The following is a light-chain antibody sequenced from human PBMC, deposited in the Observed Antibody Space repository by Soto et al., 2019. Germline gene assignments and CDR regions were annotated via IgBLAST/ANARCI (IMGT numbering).Light chain of an antibody. V-gene: IGKV1-39*01. CDR1: QSVSNY. CDR2: AAS. CDR3: QQSYAIPHT. J-gene: IGKJ1*01. Sequence: DIQMTQSPSSLSASVGDRATITCRASQSVSNYLNWYQQKPRNAPKLLIFAASNLQSEVPSRFSGRGSGTLFTLTISALQPEDFATYYCQQSYAIPHTFGQGTKVDIK.